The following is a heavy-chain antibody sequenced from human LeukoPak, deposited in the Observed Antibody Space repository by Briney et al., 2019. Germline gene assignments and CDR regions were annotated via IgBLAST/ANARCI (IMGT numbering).Heavy chain of an antibody. D-gene: IGHD3-3*01. V-gene: IGHV3-23*01. CDR1: GFTFSNYL. CDR2: ISGSGGST. CDR3: ATQLRLRFLEWLR. Sequence: GGSLRLSCAASGFTFSNYLMSWVRQTPGKGLEWVSAISGSGGSTYYADSVKGRFTISRDNSKNTLSLQMNSLRAEDTAVYYCATQLRLRFLEWLRWGQGTLVTVSS. J-gene: IGHJ4*02.